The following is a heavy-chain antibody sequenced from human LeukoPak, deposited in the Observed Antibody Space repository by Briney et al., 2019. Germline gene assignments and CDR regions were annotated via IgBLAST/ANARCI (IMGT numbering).Heavy chain of an antibody. D-gene: IGHD3-3*01. V-gene: IGHV1-2*02. J-gene: IGHJ5*02. CDR2: INPNSGGT. CDR3: ARSPGFLEWLPTTNWFDP. CDR1: GYTFTGYY. Sequence: GASVKVSCKASGYTFTGYYMHWVRQAPGQGLEWMGWINPNSGGTNYAQKFQGRVTTTRDTSISTAYMELSRLRSDDTAVYYCARSPGFLEWLPTTNWFDPWGQGTLVTVSS.